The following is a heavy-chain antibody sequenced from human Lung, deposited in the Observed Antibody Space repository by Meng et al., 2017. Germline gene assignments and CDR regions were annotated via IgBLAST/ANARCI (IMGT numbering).Heavy chain of an antibody. CDR2: IDYSGST. J-gene: IGHJ4*02. V-gene: IGHV4-31*03. Sequence: LAHARQGLVKPSQTLSLTCYVSGVSISSCGYYWSWIRQHTGKGLELIGYIDYSGSTYYNPSLNSRLTISVDTSQNQFSLNLNSVTAADAAVYYCSRDRVGCTAAQFDYWGQGTLVTVSS. CDR1: GVSISSCGYY. CDR3: SRDRVGCTAAQFDY. D-gene: IGHD2-8*02.